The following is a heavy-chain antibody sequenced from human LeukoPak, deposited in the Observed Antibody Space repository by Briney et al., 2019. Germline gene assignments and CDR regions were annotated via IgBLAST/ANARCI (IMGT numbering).Heavy chain of an antibody. D-gene: IGHD1-26*01. CDR2: IDDSGGT. Sequence: SETLSLTCTVSGGSISSYYWSWIRQPPGKGLEWIGFIDDSGGTNYNSSLKSRVTISVDTSKNQFSLKLSSVTAADTAVYYCARIIVGATFDCWGQGTLVTVSS. J-gene: IGHJ4*02. CDR3: ARIIVGATFDC. V-gene: IGHV4-59*08. CDR1: GGSISSYY.